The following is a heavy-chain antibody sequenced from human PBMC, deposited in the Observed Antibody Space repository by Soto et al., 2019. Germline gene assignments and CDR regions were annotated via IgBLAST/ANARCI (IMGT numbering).Heavy chain of an antibody. Sequence: EVQVLESGGGLVQPGGSLRLSCTASGFTFNRYAMSLVRQAPGKGLEWVLVISGSGGRIYYAESVKGRFTISRDNSKNMLYLQMNSLRVEDTAVYYCAKDRCSGGSCDSWDSWGQGTPVTVSS. V-gene: IGHV3-23*01. CDR2: ISGSGGRI. D-gene: IGHD2-15*01. CDR1: GFTFNRYA. CDR3: AKDRCSGGSCDSWDS. J-gene: IGHJ4*02.